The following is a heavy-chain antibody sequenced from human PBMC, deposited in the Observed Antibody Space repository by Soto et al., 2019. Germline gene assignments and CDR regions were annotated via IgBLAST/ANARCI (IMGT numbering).Heavy chain of an antibody. Sequence: EVQLLDSGGGLVQPGGSLRLSCVASEFTFRNYPMTWVRQTPGEGLDWVATISHDGSQRYHADSVKGRFTISRDNSKNTLYLQMNSLRVEATAIYYCAREIPTIGPHFDYWGQGTLVTVSS. D-gene: IGHD2-2*01. CDR1: EFTFRNYP. V-gene: IGHV3-23*01. J-gene: IGHJ4*02. CDR3: AREIPTIGPHFDY. CDR2: ISHDGSQR.